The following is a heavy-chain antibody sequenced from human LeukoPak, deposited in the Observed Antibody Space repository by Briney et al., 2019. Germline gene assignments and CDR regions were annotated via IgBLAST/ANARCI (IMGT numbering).Heavy chain of an antibody. CDR2: IYYSGST. V-gene: IGHV4-61*01. Sequence: NPSETLSLTCTVSGHSMTTGSYYWSWIRQPPGKGLEWIGYIYYSGSTSYNPSLKSRVTISVDTSKNQFSLKLSSVTAADTAVYYCARALVPAVTNWFDPWGQGTLVTVSS. D-gene: IGHD2-2*01. J-gene: IGHJ5*02. CDR3: ARALVPAVTNWFDP. CDR1: GHSMTTGSYY.